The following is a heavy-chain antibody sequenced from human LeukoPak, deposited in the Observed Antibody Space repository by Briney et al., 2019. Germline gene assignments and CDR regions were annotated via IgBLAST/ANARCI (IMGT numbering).Heavy chain of an antibody. CDR2: ISGSGGST. D-gene: IGHD3-22*01. Sequence: GGSLRLFCAASGFTFSSYAMSWVRQAPGKGLEWVSAISGSGGSTYYADSVKGRFTISRDNSKNTLYLQMNSLRAEDTAVYYCAKDDYYDSSGYYLFAFDIWGQGTMVTVSS. CDR3: AKDDYYDSSGYYLFAFDI. V-gene: IGHV3-23*01. J-gene: IGHJ3*02. CDR1: GFTFSSYA.